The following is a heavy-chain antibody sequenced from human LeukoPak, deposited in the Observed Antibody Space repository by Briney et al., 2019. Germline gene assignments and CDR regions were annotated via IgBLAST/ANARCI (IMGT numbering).Heavy chain of an antibody. CDR1: GGTFSSYA. CDR3: ARASNDYGDYQYFQH. CDR2: IIPIFGTA. J-gene: IGHJ1*01. Sequence: GASVEVSCKASGGTFSSYAISWVRQAPGQGLEWMGGIIPIFGTANYAQKFQGRVTITADKSTSTAYMELSSLRSEDTAVYYCARASNDYGDYQYFQHWGQGTLVTVSS. D-gene: IGHD4-17*01. V-gene: IGHV1-69*06.